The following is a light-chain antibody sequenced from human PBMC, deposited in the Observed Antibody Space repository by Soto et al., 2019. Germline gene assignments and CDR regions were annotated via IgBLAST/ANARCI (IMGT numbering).Light chain of an antibody. CDR2: DAS. Sequence: EIVLTQPPASLSLSPRERATLSCRASQSVSSNHLAWYQQKPGQAPRLLIYDASNRATGIPARFSGSGSGTDFTLTISSLEPEDFAVYYCQQRSNWQITFGQGTRLENK. CDR3: QQRSNWQIT. CDR1: QSVSSNH. V-gene: IGKV3D-20*02. J-gene: IGKJ5*01.